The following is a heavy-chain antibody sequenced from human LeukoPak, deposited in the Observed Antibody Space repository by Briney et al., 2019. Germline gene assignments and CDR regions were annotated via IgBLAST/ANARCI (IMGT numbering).Heavy chain of an antibody. CDR1: GFTFSTYN. J-gene: IGHJ6*03. D-gene: IGHD2-15*01. V-gene: IGHV3-21*01. Sequence: GGSLRLSCAASGFTFSTYNMNWVRQTPGKGLEWVSSISSSSSYIYYADSVKGRFTISRDNARNSLYLQMNSLRAEDTAVYYCAREFVVAAIPNYYYYYMDVWGKGTTVTVSS. CDR3: AREFVVAAIPNYYYYYMDV. CDR2: ISSSSSYI.